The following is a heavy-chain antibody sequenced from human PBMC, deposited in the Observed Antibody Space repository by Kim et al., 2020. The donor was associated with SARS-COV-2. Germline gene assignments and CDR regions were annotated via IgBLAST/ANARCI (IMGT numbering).Heavy chain of an antibody. CDR2: IYYSGST. J-gene: IGHJ5*02. V-gene: IGHV4-31*03. Sequence: SETLSLTCTVSGGSISSGGYYWSWIRQHPGKGLEWIGYIYYSGSTYYNPSLKSRVTISVDTSKNQFSLKLSSVTAADTAVYYCARGIWFGELFHAGSNWFDPWGQGTLVTVSS. CDR1: GGSISSGGYY. CDR3: ARGIWFGELFHAGSNWFDP. D-gene: IGHD3-10*01.